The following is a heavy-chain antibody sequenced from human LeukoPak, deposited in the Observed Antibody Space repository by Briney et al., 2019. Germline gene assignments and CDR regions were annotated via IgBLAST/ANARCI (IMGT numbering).Heavy chain of an antibody. CDR1: GFTFSSYS. D-gene: IGHD3-22*01. CDR2: ISSSSSYI. J-gene: IGHJ6*03. CDR3: ARVESYDSSGYSYYYYYYMDV. Sequence: PGGSLRLSCAASGFTFSSYSMNWVRQAPGKGLEWVSSISSSSSYIYYADSVKGRFTISRDNAKNSLYLQMNSLRAEGTAVYYCARVESYDSSGYSYYYYYYMDVWGKGTTVTVSS. V-gene: IGHV3-21*01.